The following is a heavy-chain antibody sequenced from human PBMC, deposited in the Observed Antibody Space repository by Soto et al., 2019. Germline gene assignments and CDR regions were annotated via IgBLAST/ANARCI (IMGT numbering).Heavy chain of an antibody. D-gene: IGHD3-9*01. CDR3: TQDGGSRDWLTVN. CDR1: GFTFTSYA. Sequence: EVQLLESGGDLVQPGGSLRLSCAASGFTFTSYAMSWIRQAPVKGLVWFSAITGGGDNTYYAASVKGRFTISRDNSKNTLYLQMNSLRAEDTAFYYCTQDGGSRDWLTVNWGQGTLVTVSS. J-gene: IGHJ4*02. CDR2: ITGGGDNT. V-gene: IGHV3-23*01.